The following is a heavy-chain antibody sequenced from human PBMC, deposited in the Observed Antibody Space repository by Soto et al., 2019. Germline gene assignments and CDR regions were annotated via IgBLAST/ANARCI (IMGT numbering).Heavy chain of an antibody. Sequence: QLQLQESGSGLVKLSQTLSLICAVSGGSISSGGYSWSWIRQPPGKGLEWIGYVYHSGSTYYNPSPNRRATISVDRPKNQFSLELSSVNAADTAVYYWARVPAPWGQGTLVTVSS. CDR1: GGSISSGGYS. V-gene: IGHV4-30-2*01. CDR2: VYHSGST. CDR3: ARVPAP. J-gene: IGHJ5*02.